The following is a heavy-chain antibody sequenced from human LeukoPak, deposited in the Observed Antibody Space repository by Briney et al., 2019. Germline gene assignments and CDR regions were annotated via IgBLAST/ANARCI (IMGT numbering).Heavy chain of an antibody. D-gene: IGHD2-2*01. J-gene: IGHJ6*02. CDR2: ISSSSSYI. CDR3: ARGVVVVVPAAPYYYGSGPQGMDV. Sequence: PGGSLRLSCAASGFTFSSYSMNWARRAPGKGLEWVSSISSSSSYIYYADSVKGRFTISRDNAKNSLYLQMNSLRAEDTAVYYCARGVVVVVPAAPYYYGSGPQGMDVWGQGTTVTVSS. CDR1: GFTFSSYS. V-gene: IGHV3-21*01.